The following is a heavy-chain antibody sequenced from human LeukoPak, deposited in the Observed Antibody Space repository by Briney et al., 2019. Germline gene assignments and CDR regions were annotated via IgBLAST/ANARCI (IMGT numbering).Heavy chain of an antibody. J-gene: IGHJ4*02. CDR1: GLTFSSYA. D-gene: IGHD3-3*01. Sequence: GGSLRLSCAASGLTFSSYAMSWVRQAPGKGLEWVSAISGSGSRTYYADSVKGRFTISRDNSKSTLYLRINSLRAEDTGVYYCAKDHYWSIDYWGRGTLVTVSS. CDR2: ISGSGSRT. V-gene: IGHV3-23*01. CDR3: AKDHYWSIDY.